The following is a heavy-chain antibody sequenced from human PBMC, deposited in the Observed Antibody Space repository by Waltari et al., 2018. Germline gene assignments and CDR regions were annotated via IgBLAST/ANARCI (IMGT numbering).Heavy chain of an antibody. CDR3: ARGRDVFANFDYNWFDP. V-gene: IGHV1-8*02. J-gene: IGHJ5*02. CDR1: GSSLIHYE. Sequence: QVQLVQSGADVLRPGASVKVSCPASGSSLIHYEINWVRQAAGQGLEWVGWVNPNSGATAYAQRFQGRITMTWDTSISTAYMELSNLRSDDTAVLYCARGRDVFANFDYNWFDPWGQGTLVTVSS. CDR2: VNPNSGAT. D-gene: IGHD3-3*01.